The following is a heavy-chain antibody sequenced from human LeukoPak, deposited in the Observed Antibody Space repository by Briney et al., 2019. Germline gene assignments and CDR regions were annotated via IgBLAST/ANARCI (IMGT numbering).Heavy chain of an antibody. Sequence: ASVKVSCKASGYTFTSYYMHWVRQAPGQGLEWMGIINPSGGSTSYAQKFQGRVTMTRDTSTSTVYMELSSLRSEDTAVYYCARDGTVTTGYYYYYGVDVWGQGTTVTVSS. CDR2: INPSGGST. CDR3: ARDGTVTTGYYYYYGVDV. J-gene: IGHJ6*02. V-gene: IGHV1-46*01. D-gene: IGHD4-11*01. CDR1: GYTFTSYY.